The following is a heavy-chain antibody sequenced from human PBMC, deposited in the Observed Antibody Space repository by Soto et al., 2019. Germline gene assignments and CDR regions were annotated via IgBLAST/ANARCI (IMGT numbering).Heavy chain of an antibody. V-gene: IGHV1-69*08. Sequence: QVQLVQSGAEVKKPGSSVKVSCKASGGTFSSYTVSWVRQAPGQGLEWLGRIVPILGVPKYEQRFQGRVTLTADKGTNTAYMWLSSLISEDTAVYSCARDRYAYGSGSTIDYWGQGPLVAVSS. CDR1: GGTFSSYT. J-gene: IGHJ4*02. CDR3: ARDRYAYGSGSTIDY. D-gene: IGHD3-10*01. CDR2: IVPILGVP.